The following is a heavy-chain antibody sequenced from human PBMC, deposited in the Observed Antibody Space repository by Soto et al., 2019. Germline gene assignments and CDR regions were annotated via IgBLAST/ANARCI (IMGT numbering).Heavy chain of an antibody. CDR3: ARDWARYCSGGSCYVLAFDI. J-gene: IGHJ3*02. CDR1: GYTFTSYG. D-gene: IGHD2-15*01. CDR2: ISAYNGNT. V-gene: IGHV1-18*01. Sequence: QVPLVQSGAEVKKPGASVKVSCKASGYTFTSYGISWVRQAPGQGLEWMGWISAYNGNTNYEQKLQGRVTMTTDTSTSTAYMELRSLRSDDTAVYYCARDWARYCSGGSCYVLAFDIWGQGTMVTVSS.